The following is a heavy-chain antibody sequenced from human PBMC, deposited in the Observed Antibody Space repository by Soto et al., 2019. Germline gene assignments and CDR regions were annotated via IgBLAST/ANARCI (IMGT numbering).Heavy chain of an antibody. CDR3: AKGSSRCSSTSCYIY. CDR2: ISYDGSNK. D-gene: IGHD2-2*02. J-gene: IGHJ4*02. V-gene: IGHV3-30*18. Sequence: LRLSCAASGFTFSSYGMHWVRQAPGKGLEWVAVISYDGSNKYYADSVKGRFTISRDNSKNTLYLQMNSLRAEDTAVYYCAKGSSRCSSTSCYIYWGQGTLVTVSS. CDR1: GFTFSSYG.